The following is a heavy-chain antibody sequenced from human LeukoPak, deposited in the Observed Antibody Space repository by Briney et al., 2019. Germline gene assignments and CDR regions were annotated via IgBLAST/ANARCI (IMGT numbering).Heavy chain of an antibody. D-gene: IGHD4-17*01. CDR1: GGSFSGYC. CDR2: INHSGST. CDR3: ARGYGRFDP. Sequence: SETLSLTCAVYGGSFSGYCWSWIRQPPGKGLEWIREINHSGSTNYNPSLKSRVTISVDTSKNQFSLKLSSVTAADTAVYYCARGYGRFDPWGQGTLVTVSS. J-gene: IGHJ5*02. V-gene: IGHV4-34*01.